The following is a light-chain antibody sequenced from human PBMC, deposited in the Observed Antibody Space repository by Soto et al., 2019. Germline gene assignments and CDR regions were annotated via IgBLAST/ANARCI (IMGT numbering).Light chain of an antibody. J-gene: IGKJ3*01. CDR3: QQTHTFPLT. V-gene: IGKV1-12*01. CDR1: QGVSGW. CDR2: ATS. Sequence: DIQMTQSPSSVSASVGDRVTITCRASQGVSGWLAWYQQKPGKAPNLLIYATSNLQNGVPSRFSGSGSGTDFTLTINSLHPEDFATYYCQQTHTFPLTFGPGTKVDIK.